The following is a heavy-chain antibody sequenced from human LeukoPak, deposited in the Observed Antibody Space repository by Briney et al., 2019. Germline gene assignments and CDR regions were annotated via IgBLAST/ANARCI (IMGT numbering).Heavy chain of an antibody. CDR1: GGSFSGYY. D-gene: IGHD6-6*01. Sequence: SETLSLTCAVYGGSFSGYYWSWIRQPPGKGLEWIGEINHSGSTNYNPSLKSRVTISVDTSKNQFSLKLSSVTAADTAVYYCARGGGGMAARPPRGDFDYWGQGTLVTVSS. CDR3: ARGGGGMAARPPRGDFDY. J-gene: IGHJ4*02. V-gene: IGHV4-34*01. CDR2: INHSGST.